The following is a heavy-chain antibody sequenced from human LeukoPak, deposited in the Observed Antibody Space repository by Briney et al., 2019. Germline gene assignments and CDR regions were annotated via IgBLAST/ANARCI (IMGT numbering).Heavy chain of an antibody. CDR1: GFTFSDYY. V-gene: IGHV3-72*01. Sequence: GGSLRLSCAVSGFTFSDYYMDWVRQAPGKGLEWVGRIRNKANSYTTEYAASVKGRFTISRDDSKNSLYLQMNSLKAEDTAMYYCAKGVLWSGYFYFDYWGQGTLVTVSS. CDR2: IRNKANSYTT. J-gene: IGHJ4*02. D-gene: IGHD3-3*01. CDR3: AKGVLWSGYFYFDY.